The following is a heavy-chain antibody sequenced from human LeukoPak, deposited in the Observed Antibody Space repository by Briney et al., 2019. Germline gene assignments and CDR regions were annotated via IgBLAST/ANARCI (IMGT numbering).Heavy chain of an antibody. Sequence: GGSLRLSCAASGFTFSSYAMSWVRQAPGKGLEWVSAISGSGGSTYYADSVKGRFTISRDNSKNTLYLQMNSLGAEDTAVYYCAKDFRGAAATPLIDYWGQGTLVTVSS. J-gene: IGHJ4*02. V-gene: IGHV3-23*01. CDR1: GFTFSSYA. CDR2: ISGSGGST. D-gene: IGHD6-13*01. CDR3: AKDFRGAAATPLIDY.